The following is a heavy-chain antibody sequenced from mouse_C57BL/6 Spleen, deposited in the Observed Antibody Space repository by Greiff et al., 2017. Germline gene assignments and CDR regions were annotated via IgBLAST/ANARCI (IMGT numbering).Heavy chain of an antibody. CDR3: ARGRRDVYYAMDY. J-gene: IGHJ4*01. CDR2: ISSGSSTI. V-gene: IGHV5-17*01. D-gene: IGHD2-12*01. CDR1: GFTFSDYG. Sequence: EVNVVESGGGLVKPGGSLKLSCAASGFTFSDYGMHWVRQAPEKGLEWVAYISSGSSTIYYADTVKGRFTISRDNAKNTLFLQMTSLRSEDTAMYYCARGRRDVYYAMDYWGQGTSVTVSS.